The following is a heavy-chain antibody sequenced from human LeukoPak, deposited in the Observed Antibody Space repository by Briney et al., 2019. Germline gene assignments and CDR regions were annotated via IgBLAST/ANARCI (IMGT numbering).Heavy chain of an antibody. CDR2: ISNSSSYI. CDR1: GFTFSSYS. CDR3: ARGSYGYCSSTSCYISGDAFDI. J-gene: IGHJ3*02. D-gene: IGHD2-2*02. V-gene: IGHV3-21*01. Sequence: GGSLRLSCAASGFTFSSYSMNWVRQAPGKGLEWVSSISNSSSYIYYADSVKGRFTISRDNAKNSLYLQMNSLRAEDTAVYYCARGSYGYCSSTSCYISGDAFDIWGQGTMVTVSS.